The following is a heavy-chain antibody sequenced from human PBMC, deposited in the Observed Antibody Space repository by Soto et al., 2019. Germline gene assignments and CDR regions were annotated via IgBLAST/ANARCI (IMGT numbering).Heavy chain of an antibody. Sequence: EVRLVESGGGSVKPEGSLRLSCAASGLRLSDGWMNWVRQTPGKGLEWVGRIKSKGDGGAVDYAAPVNGRFTISRDDSENMLYLQMNNLKADDTGIYYCTRRPKAGDAEVDPLAYWGQGALVTVSS. J-gene: IGHJ4*02. CDR2: IKSKGDGGAV. CDR1: GLRLSDGW. V-gene: IGHV3-15*07. D-gene: IGHD3-16*01. CDR3: TRRPKAGDAEVDPLAY.